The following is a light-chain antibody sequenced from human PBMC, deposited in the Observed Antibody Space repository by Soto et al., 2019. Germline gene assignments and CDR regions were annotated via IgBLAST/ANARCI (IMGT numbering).Light chain of an antibody. CDR3: QQYNNWPLT. V-gene: IGKV3-20*01. J-gene: IGKJ4*01. CDR2: GAS. Sequence: NVLTLSPGTVSLYPGERATLYCRASQSVSSSYLAWYQQKPGQAPRLLIYGASSRATGIPDRFSGSGSGTEFTLTISSLQSEDFAVYYCQQYNNWPLTFGGGTKVDI. CDR1: QSVSSSY.